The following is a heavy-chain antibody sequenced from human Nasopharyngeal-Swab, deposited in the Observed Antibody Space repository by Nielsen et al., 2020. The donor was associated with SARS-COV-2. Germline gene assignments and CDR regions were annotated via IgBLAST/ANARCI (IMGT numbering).Heavy chain of an antibody. D-gene: IGHD6-13*01. V-gene: IGHV3-21*01. Sequence: GGSLRLSCAASGFAFSSYSMNWVRQAPGKGLEWVSSISSSSSYIYYADSVKGRFTISRDNAKNTLYLQMNSLRAEDTAVYYCARAWQQLADVWGKGTTVTVSS. CDR1: GFAFSSYS. CDR2: ISSSSSYI. J-gene: IGHJ6*04. CDR3: ARAWQQLADV.